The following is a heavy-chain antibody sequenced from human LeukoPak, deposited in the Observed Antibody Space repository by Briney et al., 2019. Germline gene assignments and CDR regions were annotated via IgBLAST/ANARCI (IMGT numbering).Heavy chain of an antibody. CDR1: GFTFSSYW. CDR2: IRQDGGEK. V-gene: IGHV3-7*01. J-gene: IGHJ4*01. Sequence: GESLRLSCAVSGFTFSSYWMNWVRQAPGKGLEWLASIRQDGGEKSYVDSVKGRFTISRDNTIDSVYLQMSSLRAEDTAVYYCARDGTAAGLYFDLWGHGTLVTVSS. CDR3: ARDGTAAGLYFDL. D-gene: IGHD6-13*01.